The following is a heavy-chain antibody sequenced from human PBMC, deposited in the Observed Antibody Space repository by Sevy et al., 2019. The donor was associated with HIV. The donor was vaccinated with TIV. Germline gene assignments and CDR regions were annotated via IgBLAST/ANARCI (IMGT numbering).Heavy chain of an antibody. CDR3: ARESGYCSSTSCYQVGYGMDV. V-gene: IGHV3-11*01. D-gene: IGHD2-2*01. Sequence: GGSPRLSCAASGFTFSDYYMSWIRQAPGKGLEWVSYISSSGSTIYYADSVKGRFTISRDNAKNSLYLQMNSLRAEDTAVYYCARESGYCSSTSCYQVGYGMDVWGQGTTVTVSS. J-gene: IGHJ6*02. CDR1: GFTFSDYY. CDR2: ISSSGSTI.